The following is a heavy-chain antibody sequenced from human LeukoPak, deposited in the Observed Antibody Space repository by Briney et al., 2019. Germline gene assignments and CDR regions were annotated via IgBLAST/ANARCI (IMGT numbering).Heavy chain of an antibody. CDR2: IRQDGSEK. CDR3: ARLTRQQWLVRWDGFDI. D-gene: IGHD6-19*01. V-gene: IGHV3-7*01. J-gene: IGHJ3*02. Sequence: GGSLRLSCAASGFTFDDYGMSWVRQAPGKGLEWVANIRQDGSEKYYVDSVKGRFTISRDNAKNTLYLQMNSLRAEDTAVYYCARLTRQQWLVRWDGFDIWGQGTMVTVSS. CDR1: GFTFDDYG.